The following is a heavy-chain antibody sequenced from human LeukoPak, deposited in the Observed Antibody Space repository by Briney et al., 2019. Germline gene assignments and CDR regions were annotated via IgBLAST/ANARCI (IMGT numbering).Heavy chain of an antibody. J-gene: IGHJ4*02. CDR3: ARAGELSLYYFDY. CDR2: TYYSGST. D-gene: IGHD3-16*02. V-gene: IGHV4-59*01. Sequence: SETLSLTCTVSGGSISSYYWSWIRQPPGKGLEWIGYTYYSGSTNYNPSLKSRVTISVDTSKNQFSLKLSSVTAADTAVYYCARAGELSLYYFDYWGQGTLVTVSS. CDR1: GGSISSYY.